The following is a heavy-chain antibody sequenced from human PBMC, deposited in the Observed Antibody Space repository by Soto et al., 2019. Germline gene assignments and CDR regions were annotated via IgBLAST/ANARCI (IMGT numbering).Heavy chain of an antibody. CDR2: IKSKTDGGTT. CDR1: GFTFSNAW. Sequence: GESLKISCAASGFTFSNAWMNWVRQAPGKGLEWVGRIKSKTDGGTTDYAAPVKGRFTISRDDSKNTLYLQMNSLKTEDTAVYYCTTAEGSSRDYYYYGMDVWGQGTTVTVSS. D-gene: IGHD6-13*01. CDR3: TTAEGSSRDYYYYGMDV. V-gene: IGHV3-15*07. J-gene: IGHJ6*02.